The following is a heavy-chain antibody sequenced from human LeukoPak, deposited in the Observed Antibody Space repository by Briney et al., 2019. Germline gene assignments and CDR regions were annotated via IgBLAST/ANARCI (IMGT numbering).Heavy chain of an antibody. CDR3: AREGREGYNYPALDF. V-gene: IGHV3-7*05. CDR2: MKHDGIEK. J-gene: IGHJ4*02. CDR1: GFSFGSYW. Sequence: GGSLRLSCVASGFSFGSYWMAWVRQAPGKGLEWVANMKHDGIEKYHVDSVKGRFTISRDNTKNSLYLHMSSLRVEDTAVYYCAREGREGYNYPALDFWGEGGLVTVSS. D-gene: IGHD5-24*01.